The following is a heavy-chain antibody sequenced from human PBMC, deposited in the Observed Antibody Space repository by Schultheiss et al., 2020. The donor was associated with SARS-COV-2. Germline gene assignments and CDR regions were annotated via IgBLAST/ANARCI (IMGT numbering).Heavy chain of an antibody. Sequence: ASVKVSCKASGYNFNRYGISWARQAPGQGLEWMGWINPNSGGTNYAQKFQGRVTMTRDTSISTAYMELSRLRSDDTAVYYCARNRRIKVEVVATNWFDPWGQGTLVTVSS. CDR1: GYNFNRYG. J-gene: IGHJ5*02. CDR3: ARNRRIKVEVVATNWFDP. V-gene: IGHV1-2*02. CDR2: INPNSGGT. D-gene: IGHD2-15*01.